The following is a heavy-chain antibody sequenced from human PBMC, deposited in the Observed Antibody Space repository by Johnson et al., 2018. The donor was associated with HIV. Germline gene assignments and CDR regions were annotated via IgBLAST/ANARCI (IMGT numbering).Heavy chain of an antibody. CDR3: ARAQLLADDAFNN. J-gene: IGHJ3*02. CDR1: GFTFSSYA. D-gene: IGHD6-6*01. V-gene: IGHV3-30*04. Sequence: QVQLVESGGGLVQPGGSLRLSCAASGFTFSSYAMHWVRQAPGKGLDWVAVISYDGTNQYHADSVKGRFTISRDNAKNTLYLQLNSLRVEDTAIYYCARAQLLADDAFNNWGQGTMVTVSS. CDR2: ISYDGTNQ.